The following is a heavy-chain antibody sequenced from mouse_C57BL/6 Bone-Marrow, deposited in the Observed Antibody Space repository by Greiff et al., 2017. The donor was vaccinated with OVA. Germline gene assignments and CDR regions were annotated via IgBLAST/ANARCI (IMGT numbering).Heavy chain of an antibody. V-gene: IGHV1-26*01. Sequence: VQLQQSGPELVKPVASVKISCKASGYTFTDYYMNWVKQSHGKSLEWIGDINPNNGGTSYNQKFKGKATLTVDKSSSTAYMELRSLTSEDSAVYYCARGGYWGQGTTLTVSS. J-gene: IGHJ2*01. CDR3: ARGGY. CDR2: INPNNGGT. CDR1: GYTFTDYY.